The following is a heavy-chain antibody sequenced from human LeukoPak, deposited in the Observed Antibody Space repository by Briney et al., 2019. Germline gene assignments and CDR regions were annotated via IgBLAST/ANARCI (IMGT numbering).Heavy chain of an antibody. D-gene: IGHD3-9*01. J-gene: IGHJ5*02. Sequence: PGRSLRLSCAASGFTFSSYGMHWVRQAPGRGLEWVAVISYDGSNKYYADSVKGRFTISRDNSKNTLYLQMNSLRAEDTAVYYCAKDWPDILTGHHEENWFDPWGQGTLVTVSS. CDR1: GFTFSSYG. CDR2: ISYDGSNK. V-gene: IGHV3-30*18. CDR3: AKDWPDILTGHHEENWFDP.